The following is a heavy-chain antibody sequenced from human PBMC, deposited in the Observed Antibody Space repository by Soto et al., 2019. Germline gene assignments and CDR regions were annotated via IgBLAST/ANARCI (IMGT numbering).Heavy chain of an antibody. Sequence: SETLSLTCAVSGGSISSTNWWSWVRQPPGKGLEWIGEIYHSGSTNYNPSLKSRVTISVDKSKNQFSLNLSSVTAADTAVYYCAVDGYCSGGSCYRFDYWGQGTLVTVSS. CDR2: IYHSGST. CDR3: AVDGYCSGGSCYRFDY. V-gene: IGHV4-4*02. CDR1: GGSISSTNW. J-gene: IGHJ4*02. D-gene: IGHD2-15*01.